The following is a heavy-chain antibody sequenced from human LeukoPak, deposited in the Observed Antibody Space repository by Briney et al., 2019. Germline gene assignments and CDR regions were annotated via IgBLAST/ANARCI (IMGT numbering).Heavy chain of an antibody. V-gene: IGHV4-4*07. CDR1: GGSISSYY. CDR3: AGRAQITGWSFDY. D-gene: IGHD6-19*01. J-gene: IGHJ4*02. Sequence: SETLSLTCIVSGGSISSYYRSCIRQPAGKGLEWIGQIHTSGSTNYNPSLKSRVAMSVDTSKHQFSLEPSSVTAADTAVYYCAGRAQITGWSFDYWGQGALVTVSS. CDR2: IHTSGST.